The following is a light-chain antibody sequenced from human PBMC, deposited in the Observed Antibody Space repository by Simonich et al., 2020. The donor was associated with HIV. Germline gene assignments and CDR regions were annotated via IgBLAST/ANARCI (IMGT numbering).Light chain of an antibody. CDR1: QSLLHSNGKTC. V-gene: IGKV2-29*02. Sequence: DVVMTQSPLSLPVTLGQPASISCKSSQSLLHSNGKTCLFWYLQRPGQSPQLLIYEVSSRFSGVTDRFTGSGSGTDFTLKISRVEAEDVGVYYCMQGIQSPKTFGQGTKLEI. CDR3: MQGIQSPKT. J-gene: IGKJ2*01. CDR2: EVS.